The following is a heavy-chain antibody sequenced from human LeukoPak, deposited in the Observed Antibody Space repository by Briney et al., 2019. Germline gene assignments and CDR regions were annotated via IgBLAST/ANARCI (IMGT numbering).Heavy chain of an antibody. V-gene: IGHV3-23*01. Sequence: GGSLRLSCAASGFTFSSSAMTWVRQAPGKGLEWVSLISGGGGNTYYVDSVKGRFTISRDNSKNTLYLQMNTLRAEDTAVYYCAKDIQCTYWGQGTLVTVSS. CDR2: ISGGGGNT. CDR3: AKDIQCTY. CDR1: GFTFSSSA. J-gene: IGHJ4*02. D-gene: IGHD2-21*01.